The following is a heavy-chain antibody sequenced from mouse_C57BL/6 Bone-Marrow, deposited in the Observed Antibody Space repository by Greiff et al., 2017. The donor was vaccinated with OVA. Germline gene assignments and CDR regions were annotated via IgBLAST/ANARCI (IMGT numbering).Heavy chain of an antibody. Sequence: VKLQESGAELVKPGASVKISCKASGYAFSSYWMNWVKQRPGKGLEWIGQIYPGDGDTNYNGKFKGKATLTADKSSSTAYMQLSSLTSEDSAVYFCARRYYGMYFDYWGQGTTLTVSS. CDR2: IYPGDGDT. J-gene: IGHJ2*01. D-gene: IGHD1-1*01. CDR3: ARRYYGMYFDY. V-gene: IGHV1-80*01. CDR1: GYAFSSYW.